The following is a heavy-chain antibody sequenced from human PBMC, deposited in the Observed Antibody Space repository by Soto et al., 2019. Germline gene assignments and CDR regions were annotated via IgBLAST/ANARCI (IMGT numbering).Heavy chain of an antibody. CDR1: GYTFSSYA. CDR3: ATLGTYYYDLDV. CDR2: ISAGNGHT. Sequence: QVQLVQSGAEVKKPGASVKVSCKASGYTFSSYAMHWVRQAPGQRLEWMGWISAGNGHTTYSENFQGRVTMTRDSSASTVYMELSSLRSEDTAVYYCATLGTYYYDLDVWGQGTTVTVSS. J-gene: IGHJ6*02. V-gene: IGHV1-3*01.